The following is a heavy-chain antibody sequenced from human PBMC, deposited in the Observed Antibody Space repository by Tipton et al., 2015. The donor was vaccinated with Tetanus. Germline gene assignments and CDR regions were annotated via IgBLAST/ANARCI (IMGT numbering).Heavy chain of an antibody. CDR1: GGSISSSSYY. D-gene: IGHD1-26*01. V-gene: IGHV4-39*01. CDR3: ARHAYRRDPRNWFDP. J-gene: IGHJ5*02. Sequence: TLSLTCTVSGGSISSSSYYWGWIRQPPGKGLEWIGSIYYSGSTYYNPSLKSRVPISVDTSKNQFSLKLSSVTAADTAVYYCARHAYRRDPRNWFDPWGQGTLVTVSS. CDR2: IYYSGST.